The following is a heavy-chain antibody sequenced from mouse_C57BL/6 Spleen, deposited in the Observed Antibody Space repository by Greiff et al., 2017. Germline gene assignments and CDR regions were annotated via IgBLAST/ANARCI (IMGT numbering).Heavy chain of an antibody. V-gene: IGHV5-6*01. CDR2: ISSGGSYT. CDR3: ARRFGNYDRFDY. Sequence: EVQVVESGGDLVKPGGSLKLSCAASGFTFSSYGMSWVRQTPDKRLEWVATISSGGSYTYYPDSVKGRFTISRDNAKNTLYLQMSSLKSEDTAMYYCARRFGNYDRFDYWGQGTTLTVSS. J-gene: IGHJ2*01. CDR1: GFTFSSYG. D-gene: IGHD2-4*01.